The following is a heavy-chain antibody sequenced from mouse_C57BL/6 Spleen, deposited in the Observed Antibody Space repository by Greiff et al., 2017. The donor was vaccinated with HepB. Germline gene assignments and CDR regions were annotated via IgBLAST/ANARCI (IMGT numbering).Heavy chain of an antibody. CDR1: GFNIKDDY. CDR2: IDPENGDT. V-gene: IGHV14-4*01. CDR3: TPYSKGAMDY. Sequence: EVQLQESGAELVRPGASVKLSCTASGFNIKDDYMHWVKQRPEQGLEWIGWIDPENGDTEYASKFQGKATITADTSSNTAYLQLSSLTSEDTAVYYCTPYSKGAMDYWGQGTSVTVSS. J-gene: IGHJ4*01. D-gene: IGHD2-5*01.